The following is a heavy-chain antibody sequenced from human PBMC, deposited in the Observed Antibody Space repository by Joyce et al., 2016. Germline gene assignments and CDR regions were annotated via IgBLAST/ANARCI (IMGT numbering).Heavy chain of an antibody. D-gene: IGHD5-18*01. CDR1: GFSFSLYS. V-gene: IGHV3-30-3*01. J-gene: IGHJ5*02. Sequence: QVQLVESGGGVVQPGRSLRLSCTASGFSFSLYSIHWVRQAPGKGLEWVAVIQHDGSNKYCADSLKGRFTISRDNSKNTLYLQMDSLRDEDTAVYYCARVGFGYSYGSGFDPWGQGTLVIVSS. CDR2: IQHDGSNK. CDR3: ARVGFGYSYGSGFDP.